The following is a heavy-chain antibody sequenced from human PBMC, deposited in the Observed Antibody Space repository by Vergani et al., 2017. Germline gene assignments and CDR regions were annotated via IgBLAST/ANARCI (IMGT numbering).Heavy chain of an antibody. V-gene: IGHV3-23*01. J-gene: IGHJ4*02. Sequence: EVQLLESGGGLVQPGGSLRLSCAASGFTFSSYAMSWVRQAPGKGLEWVSAISGSGGSTYYADYVKGRFTISRENSKNTLYLQMNSLRAEDTAVYYCAKGTRYFDWLADFDYWGQGTLVTVYS. D-gene: IGHD3-9*01. CDR1: GFTFSSYA. CDR2: ISGSGGST. CDR3: AKGTRYFDWLADFDY.